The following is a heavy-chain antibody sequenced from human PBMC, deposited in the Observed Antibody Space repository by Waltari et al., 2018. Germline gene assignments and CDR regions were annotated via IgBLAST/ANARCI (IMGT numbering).Heavy chain of an antibody. CDR3: ARRSMARDAFDI. J-gene: IGHJ3*02. CDR1: GGTFGSYA. Sequence: QVQLVQSWAEVKQPGSSVEVSGKASGGTFGSYAIRWVRQAPGQGLEWMGRIIPIFGTANYAQKFQGRVTITADKSTSTAYMELSSLRSEDTAVYYCARRSMARDAFDIWGQGTMVTVSS. V-gene: IGHV1-69*08. D-gene: IGHD5-12*01. CDR2: IIPIFGTA.